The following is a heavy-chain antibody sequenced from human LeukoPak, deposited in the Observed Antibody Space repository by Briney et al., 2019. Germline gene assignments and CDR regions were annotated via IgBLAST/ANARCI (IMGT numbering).Heavy chain of an antibody. Sequence: GGSLRLSCAASGLTVNSNHMSWVRQAPGKGLKWVSIIYSGGTTYYADSVKGRFTISRDNSKNSLYLQMNSLRAEDTAVYYCARDADYGGSPDAFDVWGRGTIVTVSS. V-gene: IGHV3-53*01. J-gene: IGHJ3*01. CDR1: GLTVNSNH. CDR3: ARDADYGGSPDAFDV. D-gene: IGHD4-23*01. CDR2: IYSGGTT.